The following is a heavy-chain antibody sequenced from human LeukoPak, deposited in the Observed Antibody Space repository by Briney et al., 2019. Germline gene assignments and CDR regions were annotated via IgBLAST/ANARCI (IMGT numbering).Heavy chain of an antibody. CDR2: INPNSGRT. CDR1: GYTFTDYY. J-gene: IGHJ4*02. V-gene: IGHV1-2*02. CDR3: AREGERYCSGGSCPTPPDY. D-gene: IGHD2-15*01. Sequence: GASVKVSCKASGYTFTDYYMHWVRQAPGQGLEWVGWINPNSGRTNYAQKFQDRVTMTRDTSNNTSYMDLSSLTSDDTAVYYCAREGERYCSGGSCPTPPDYWGQGTLVTVSS.